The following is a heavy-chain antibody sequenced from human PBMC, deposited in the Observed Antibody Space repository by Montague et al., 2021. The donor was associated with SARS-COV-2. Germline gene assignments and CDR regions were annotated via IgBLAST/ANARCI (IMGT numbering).Heavy chain of an antibody. CDR3: ARDIAVAGLFDY. Sequence: TLSLTCTVSGDSISSGSYYWSWIRQPAGKGPEWIGRISISGSTNYNPSLKSRVTISVDTSKNQFSLKLGSVTAADTAVYYCARDIAVAGLFDYWGQGTLVTVSS. D-gene: IGHD6-19*01. J-gene: IGHJ4*02. CDR1: GDSISSGSYY. CDR2: ISISGST. V-gene: IGHV4-61*02.